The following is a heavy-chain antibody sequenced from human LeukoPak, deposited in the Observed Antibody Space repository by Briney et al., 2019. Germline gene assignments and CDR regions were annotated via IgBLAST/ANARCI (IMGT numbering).Heavy chain of an antibody. D-gene: IGHD5-24*01. CDR3: AFSRDGYNNNFDY. Sequence: GGSLRLSCAASGFTVSSNYMSWVRQAPGKGLEWVSVIYSGGSTYYADSVKGRFTISRDNSKNTLYLQMNSLRAEDTAVYYCAFSRDGYNNNFDYWGQGTLVTVSS. CDR1: GFTVSSNY. J-gene: IGHJ4*02. CDR2: IYSGGST. V-gene: IGHV3-66*01.